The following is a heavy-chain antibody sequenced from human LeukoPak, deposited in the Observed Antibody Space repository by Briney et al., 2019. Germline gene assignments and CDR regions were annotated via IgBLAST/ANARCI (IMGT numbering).Heavy chain of an antibody. D-gene: IGHD7-27*01. CDR3: ASSNALVWGYFDY. V-gene: IGHV4-4*08. CDR2: IYTSGST. J-gene: IGHJ4*02. CDR1: GGSLSSYY. Sequence: PSETLSLTCTVSGGSLSSYYWSWIRQPPGKALEWIGRIYTSGSTNYNPSLKSRVTISVDTSKNQFSLRLSSVTAADTAVYYCASSNALVWGYFDYWGQGTLVTVSS.